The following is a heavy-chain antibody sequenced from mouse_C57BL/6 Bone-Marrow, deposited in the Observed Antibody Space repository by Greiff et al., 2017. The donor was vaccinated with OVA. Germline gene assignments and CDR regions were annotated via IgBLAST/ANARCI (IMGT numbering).Heavy chain of an antibody. CDR2: FYPGSGSI. CDR1: GYTFTEYT. Sequence: QVQLKESEAELVKPGASVKLSCKASGYTFTEYTIHWVKQRSGQGLEWIGWFYPGSGSITSNEKFKDKATLTADKSSRPVYLELSRLTSADSAVYVDARHEGPLNDDDDTPYYFDYWGQGTTLTVSS. V-gene: IGHV1-62-2*01. J-gene: IGHJ2*01. CDR3: ARHEGPLNDDDDTPYYFDY. D-gene: IGHD2-4*01.